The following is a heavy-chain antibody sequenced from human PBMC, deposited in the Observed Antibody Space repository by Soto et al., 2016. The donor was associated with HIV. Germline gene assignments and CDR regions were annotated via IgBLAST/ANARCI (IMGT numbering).Heavy chain of an antibody. Sequence: QVQLVQSGAEVKKPGSSVKVSCKASGGTFSSGAISWVRQAPGQGLEWMGGIIPIFGTANYAQKFQGRVTITADESTSTAYMELSSLRSEDTAVYYCARGYGGNSRDAFDIWAKGQWSPSLQ. CDR3: ARGYGGNSRDAFDI. J-gene: IGHJ3*02. V-gene: IGHV1-69*13. CDR1: GGTFSSGA. CDR2: IIPIFGTA. D-gene: IGHD4-17*01.